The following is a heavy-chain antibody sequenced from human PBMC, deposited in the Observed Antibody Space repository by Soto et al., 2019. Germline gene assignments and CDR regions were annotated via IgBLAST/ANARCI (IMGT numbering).Heavy chain of an antibody. Sequence: EVQLVESGGGLVQPGGSLRLSCAASGFTFSRFWMHWVRQAPGKGLVWVSRINTDGSSTTYADSVKGRFTISRYNAKNTLYLQMDSLRAEDTGVYYCTRDPGAYSSTWSFYFDSWGQGTLFTVSS. CDR1: GFTFSRFW. D-gene: IGHD6-13*01. J-gene: IGHJ4*02. CDR2: INTDGSST. CDR3: TRDPGAYSSTWSFYFDS. V-gene: IGHV3-74*01.